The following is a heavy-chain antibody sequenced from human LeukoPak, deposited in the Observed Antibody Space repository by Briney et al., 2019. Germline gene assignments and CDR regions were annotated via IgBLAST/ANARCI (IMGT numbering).Heavy chain of an antibody. CDR1: GFTFRSYS. CDR2: ISSTSNTM. D-gene: IGHD3-10*01. Sequence: SGGSLRLSCAASGFTFRSYSMNWVRQAPGKGLEWVSYISSTSNTMYYADSVKGRFTISRDNAKTSLYLQMNSLTPEDTAVYYCARISVIRGLSSFDSWGQGTLVTVSS. J-gene: IGHJ4*02. CDR3: ARISVIRGLSSFDS. V-gene: IGHV3-48*04.